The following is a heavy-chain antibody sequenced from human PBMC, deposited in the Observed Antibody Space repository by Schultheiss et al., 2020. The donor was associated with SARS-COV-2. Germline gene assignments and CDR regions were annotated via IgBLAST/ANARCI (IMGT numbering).Heavy chain of an antibody. D-gene: IGHD6-13*01. CDR2: INPNSGGT. Sequence: ASVKVSCKASGYTFTGYYMHWVRQAPGQGLEWMGWINPNSGGTNYAQKFQGRVTMTRDTTTSTAYMELSSLRSEDTAVYYCARDGGHSSPSTFDYWGQGTLVTVSS. CDR1: GYTFTGYY. V-gene: IGHV1-2*02. CDR3: ARDGGHSSPSTFDY. J-gene: IGHJ4*02.